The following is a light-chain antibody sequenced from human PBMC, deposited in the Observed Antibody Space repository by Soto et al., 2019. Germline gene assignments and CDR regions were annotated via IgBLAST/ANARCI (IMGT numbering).Light chain of an antibody. CDR3: QQRSQWPIA. V-gene: IGKV3-11*01. Sequence: EIVMTQSPATLSVSPGESATLSCRASQSVSSYLAWYQQKSGQAPRLLIYDASNRATGIPARFSGSGSGTDFTLTISSLEPEDFAVYFCQQRSQWPIAFGQGTRLEIK. J-gene: IGKJ5*01. CDR1: QSVSSY. CDR2: DAS.